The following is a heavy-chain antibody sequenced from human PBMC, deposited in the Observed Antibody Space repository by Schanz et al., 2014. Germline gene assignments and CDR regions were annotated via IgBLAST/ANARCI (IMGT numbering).Heavy chain of an antibody. CDR2: IIPSLGLA. Sequence: QVQLIQSGAEVKKPRSSVKVSCKASGGTFSSFGINWVRQAPGQGLEWMGRIIPSLGLAKYEQKFQDKVTITADTSTTTAYMELSGLRSEDTAVYYCARDRLECGAECYSVEVFEIWGQGTLVIVSS. D-gene: IGHD2-21*01. V-gene: IGHV1-69*09. CDR1: GGTFSSFG. CDR3: ARDRLECGAECYSVEVFEI. J-gene: IGHJ4*02.